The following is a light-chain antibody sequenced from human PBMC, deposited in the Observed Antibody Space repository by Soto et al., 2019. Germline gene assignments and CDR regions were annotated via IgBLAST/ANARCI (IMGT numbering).Light chain of an antibody. CDR2: GNS. V-gene: IGLV1-40*01. CDR1: SSNIGAGYD. Sequence: QSVPTQPPSVSGAPGQRVTISCTGSSSNIGAGYDVHWYQQLPGTAPKLLIYGNSNRTSGVPDRFYGSKSGTSASLAITGLQAEDEADYYCQSYDSSLSGSIFGRGTKLTVL. CDR3: QSYDSSLSGSI. J-gene: IGLJ2*01.